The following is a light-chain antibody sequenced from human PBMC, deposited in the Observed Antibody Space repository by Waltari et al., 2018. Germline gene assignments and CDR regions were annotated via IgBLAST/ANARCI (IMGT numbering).Light chain of an antibody. CDR1: QSISRY. Sequence: VVLKQSQVSLSLFPGERATLSCRSSQSISRYLAWYQQKPGQAPRLLIYGASNRATGVPPRFSGSGSGTDFSLTISGLEPEDSAVYYCQHHFRLPATFGQGTKVEIK. CDR3: QHHFRLPAT. V-gene: IGKV3-20*01. CDR2: GAS. J-gene: IGKJ1*01.